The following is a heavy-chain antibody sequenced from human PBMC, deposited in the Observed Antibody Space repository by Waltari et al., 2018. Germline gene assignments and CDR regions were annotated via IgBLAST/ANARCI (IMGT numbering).Heavy chain of an antibody. D-gene: IGHD1-26*01. CDR2: IGPSGSDI. V-gene: IGHV3-48*03. J-gene: IGHJ2*01. CDR3: ARVAVTGSYYWYFDL. CDR1: GFPFSSSE. Sequence: VQLVESGGGLVQPGGSLRLSCPGSGFPFSSSEMNWVRLAPGKRLEWISYIGPSGSDIYYADSVKGRFTISRDNAKNSLYLEMDSLRAEDTAVYFCARVAVTGSYYWYFDLWGRGTTLTVSS.